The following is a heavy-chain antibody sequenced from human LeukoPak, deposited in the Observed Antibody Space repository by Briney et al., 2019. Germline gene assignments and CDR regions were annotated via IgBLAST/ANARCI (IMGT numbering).Heavy chain of an antibody. V-gene: IGHV3-30*03. CDR1: GFTFSTYG. D-gene: IGHD2-15*01. CDR3: ARGECRSCPRNHWFDP. Sequence: GGSLRLSCAASGFTFSTYGRHWVRQAPGKGLEWVAVISYDGSNEYYADSVKGRFTISRDNSKNTLYLQMSSLRAEDTAVYYCARGECRSCPRNHWFDPWGQGTLVTVSS. CDR2: ISYDGSNE. J-gene: IGHJ5*02.